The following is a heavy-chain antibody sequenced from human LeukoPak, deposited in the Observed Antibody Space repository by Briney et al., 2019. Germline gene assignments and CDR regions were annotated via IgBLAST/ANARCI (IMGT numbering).Heavy chain of an antibody. CDR3: ARGKGYGDRAFDY. CDR2: INHSGST. D-gene: IGHD4-17*01. Sequence: SETLSLTCAVYGVSFSGYYWSWVRQPPGKGLEWLGEINHSGSTNYNTSLKSRVTISVKTSNNHCSLKLISLHAADPAVYYCARGKGYGDRAFDYWGQGTLVTVSS. V-gene: IGHV4-34*01. J-gene: IGHJ4*02. CDR1: GVSFSGYY.